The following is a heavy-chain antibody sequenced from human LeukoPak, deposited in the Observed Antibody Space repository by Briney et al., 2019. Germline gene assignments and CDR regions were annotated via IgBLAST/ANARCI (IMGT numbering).Heavy chain of an antibody. Sequence: GGSLRLSCAASGFTFSNYWMTWVRQAPGKGLEWVAVISYDGSNKYYADSVKGRFTISRDNSKNTLYLQMNSLRAEDTAVYYCAKDPGPFLRYFDWLLVGPYFDYWGQGTLVTVSS. J-gene: IGHJ4*02. CDR3: AKDPGPFLRYFDWLLVGPYFDY. V-gene: IGHV3-30*18. D-gene: IGHD3-9*01. CDR1: GFTFSNYW. CDR2: ISYDGSNK.